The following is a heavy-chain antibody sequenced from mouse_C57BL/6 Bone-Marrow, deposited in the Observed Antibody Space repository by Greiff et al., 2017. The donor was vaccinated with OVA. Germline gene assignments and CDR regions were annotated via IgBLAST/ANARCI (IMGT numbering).Heavy chain of an antibody. CDR2: IYPGGGYT. V-gene: IGHV1-63*01. CDR3: AKGGYDGYYVPYFDY. Sequence: QVQLQQSGAELVRPGTSVKMSCKASGYTFTNYWIGWAKQRPGHGLEWIGDIYPGGGYTNYNEKFKGKATLTADKSSSTAFMQFSSLTSEDSAVYYCAKGGYDGYYVPYFDYWGQGTTLTVSS. CDR1: GYTFTNYW. D-gene: IGHD2-3*01. J-gene: IGHJ2*01.